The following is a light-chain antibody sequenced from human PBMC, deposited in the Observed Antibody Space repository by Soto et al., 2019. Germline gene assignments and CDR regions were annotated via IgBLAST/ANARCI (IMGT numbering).Light chain of an antibody. J-gene: IGLJ1*01. CDR1: SSDVGGYNS. CDR2: EVS. CDR3: SSHAGGHSYG. Sequence: QSVLTQPPSASGSPGQSVTISCTGTSSDVGGYNSVSWYQQHPGKAPKLMIYEVSKRPSGVPDRFSGSKSGNTASLTVSGLQAEDEADYYCSSHAGGHSYGFGTGTKVTVL. V-gene: IGLV2-8*01.